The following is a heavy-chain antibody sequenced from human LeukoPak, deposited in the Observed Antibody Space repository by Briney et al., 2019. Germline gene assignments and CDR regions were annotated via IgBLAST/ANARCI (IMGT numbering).Heavy chain of an antibody. Sequence: SETLSLTCTVSGGSISSGGYYWSWIRQPPGKGLEWIGYIYHSGSTYYNPSLKSRVTISVDRSKNQFSLKLSSVTAADTAVYYRAGGALGAFDIWGQGTMVTVSS. CDR2: IYHSGST. D-gene: IGHD2-21*01. CDR1: GGSISSGGYY. CDR3: AGGALGAFDI. V-gene: IGHV4-30-2*01. J-gene: IGHJ3*02.